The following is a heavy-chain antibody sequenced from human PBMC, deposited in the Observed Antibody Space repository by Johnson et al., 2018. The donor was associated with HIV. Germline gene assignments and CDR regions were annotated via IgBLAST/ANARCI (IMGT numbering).Heavy chain of an antibody. CDR2: ISYDGSNK. J-gene: IGHJ3*01. CDR3: ARDVGDGYNRWGAFDF. D-gene: IGHD5-24*01. CDR1: GFTFSSYA. Sequence: QVQLVESGGGVVQPGRSLRLSCAASGFTFSSYAMHWVRQAPGQGLEWVAVISYDGSNKYYADSVKGRFTISRDNSKNTLYLQMSSLRAEDAAVYYCARDVGDGYNRWGAFDFWGQGTMVTVSS. V-gene: IGHV3-30-3*01.